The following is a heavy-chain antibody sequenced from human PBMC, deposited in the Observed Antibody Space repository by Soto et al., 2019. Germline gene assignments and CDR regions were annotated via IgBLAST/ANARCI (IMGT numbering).Heavy chain of an antibody. J-gene: IGHJ6*02. V-gene: IGHV4-59*01. Sequence: SETLSLTCTVSGGSISSYYWSWIRQPPGKGLEWIGYIYYSGSTNYNSSLKSRVTISVDTSKNQFSLKLSSVTAADTAVYYCARGGAAAAGTVFYYYYGMDVWGQGTTVTVSS. CDR2: IYYSGST. CDR3: ARGGAAAAGTVFYYYYGMDV. D-gene: IGHD6-13*01. CDR1: GGSISSYY.